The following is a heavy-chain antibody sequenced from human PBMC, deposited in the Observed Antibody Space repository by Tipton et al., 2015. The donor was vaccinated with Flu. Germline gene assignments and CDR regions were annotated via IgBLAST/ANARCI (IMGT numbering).Heavy chain of an antibody. V-gene: IGHV1-2*02. CDR1: GYTFTGYY. J-gene: IGHJ4*02. Sequence: QLVQSGAEMKKPGASVKVSCKASGYTFTGYYIHWVRQAPGQGLGWMGWISPDSGGTTYAQNFQGRVTMTTDTSVSTAYMDRIRLRSDDTAVYYCVRVRLGSRTYWGQGTLVTVSS. CDR2: ISPDSGGT. D-gene: IGHD3-16*01. CDR3: VRVRLGSRTY.